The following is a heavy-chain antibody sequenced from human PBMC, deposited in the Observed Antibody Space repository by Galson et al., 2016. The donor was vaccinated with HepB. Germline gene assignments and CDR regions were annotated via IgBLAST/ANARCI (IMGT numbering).Heavy chain of an antibody. CDR2: ITNSGSAI. CDR1: GASISGYY. J-gene: IGHJ4*02. Sequence: LSLTCTVSGASISGYYLSWIRQAPGKGLELVSYITNSGSAIYTADFVKGRFTISRDNAKNSLYLQMNSLRVEDTAVYYCARETPIVGASYDYWGQGTLVTVSS. D-gene: IGHD1-26*01. V-gene: IGHV3-11*01. CDR3: ARETPIVGASYDY.